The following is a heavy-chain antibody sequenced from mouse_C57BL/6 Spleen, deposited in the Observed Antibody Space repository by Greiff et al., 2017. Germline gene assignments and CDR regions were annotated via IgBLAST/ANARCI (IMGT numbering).Heavy chain of an antibody. CDR3: AKKGDGGYFDV. Sequence: VKLMESGPGLVQPSQSLSITCTVSGFSLTSYGVHWVRQSPGKGLEWLGVIWRGGSTDYNAAFMSRLSITKDNSKSQVFFKMNSLQADDTAIYYCAKKGDGGYFDVWGTGTTVTVSS. CDR2: IWRGGST. J-gene: IGHJ1*03. D-gene: IGHD3-3*01. V-gene: IGHV2-5*01. CDR1: GFSLTSYG.